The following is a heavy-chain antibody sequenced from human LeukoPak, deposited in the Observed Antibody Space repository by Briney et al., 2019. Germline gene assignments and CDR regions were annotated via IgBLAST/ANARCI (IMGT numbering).Heavy chain of an antibody. V-gene: IGHV1-69*06. Sequence: GASVKVSCKASGGNTFSTFALSWVRQAPGQGLEWMGGIIPIFGTTNYAQKFQARLTITADKSTTTAYMELSSLRSDDTAIYFCARWSSPRYSSPEDYFDHWGQGTLITVSS. CDR1: GGNTFSTFA. CDR2: IIPIFGTT. J-gene: IGHJ4*02. D-gene: IGHD6-19*01. CDR3: ARWSSPRYSSPEDYFDH.